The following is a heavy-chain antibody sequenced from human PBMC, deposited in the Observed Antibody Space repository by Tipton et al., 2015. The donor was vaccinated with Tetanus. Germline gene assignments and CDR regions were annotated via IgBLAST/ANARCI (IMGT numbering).Heavy chain of an antibody. V-gene: IGHV3-7*01. CDR2: IKYDGSEE. CDR1: GFNFGTFW. D-gene: IGHD2-2*01. CDR3: ARDRIVVVPAARCMDV. J-gene: IGHJ6*02. Sequence: VQLVQSGGGVVQPGGSLRLSCAASGFNFGTFWMTWVRQTPGKGLEGVAKIKYDGSEEYYVDSVKGRFTISRDNAKNSLYLQMNSLRAEDTAVYYCARDRIVVVPAARCMDVWGQGTTVTVSS.